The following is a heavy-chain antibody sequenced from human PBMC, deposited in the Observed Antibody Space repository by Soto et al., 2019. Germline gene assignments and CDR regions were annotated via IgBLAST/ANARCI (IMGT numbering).Heavy chain of an antibody. CDR3: ARGRSISYYYYGMDV. D-gene: IGHD1-20*01. J-gene: IGHJ6*02. CDR1: GFTFSSYS. CDR2: ISSSSSYI. V-gene: IGHV3-21*01. Sequence: GGSLRLSCAASGFTFSSYSMNWVRQAPGKGLEWVSSISSSSSYIYYADSVKGRFTISRDNAKNSLYLQMNGLRAEDTAVYYRARGRSISYYYYGMDVWGQGTTVTVSS.